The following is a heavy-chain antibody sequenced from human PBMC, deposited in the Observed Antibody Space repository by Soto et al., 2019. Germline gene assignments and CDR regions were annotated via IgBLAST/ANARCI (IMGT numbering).Heavy chain of an antibody. CDR3: ARGGPYYYGSGSYYTSPRKYYYYYGMDV. Sequence: EVQLVESGGGLVQPGGSLRLSCAASGFTFSSYWMHWVRQAPGKGLVWVSRINSDGSSTSYADSVKGRFTISRDNAKNTLYLQMNSLRAEDTAVYYCARGGPYYYGSGSYYTSPRKYYYYYGMDVWGQGTTVTVSS. V-gene: IGHV3-74*01. CDR1: GFTFSSYW. J-gene: IGHJ6*02. D-gene: IGHD3-10*01. CDR2: INSDGSST.